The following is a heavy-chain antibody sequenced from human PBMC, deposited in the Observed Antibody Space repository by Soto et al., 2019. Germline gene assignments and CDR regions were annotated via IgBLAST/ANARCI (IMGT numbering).Heavy chain of an antibody. Sequence: SVKVSCKASGGTFSSYAISWVRQAPGQGLEWMGGIIPIFGTANYAQKFQGRVTITADESTSTAYMELSSLRSEDTAVYYCATTSRLRYFDWLLSFWGQGTLVTVSS. CDR3: ATTSRLRYFDWLLSF. V-gene: IGHV1-69*13. D-gene: IGHD3-9*01. J-gene: IGHJ4*02. CDR2: IIPIFGTA. CDR1: GGTFSSYA.